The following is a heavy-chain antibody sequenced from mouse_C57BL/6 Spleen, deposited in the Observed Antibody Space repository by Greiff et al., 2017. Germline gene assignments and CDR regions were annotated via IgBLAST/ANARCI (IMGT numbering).Heavy chain of an antibody. CDR2: IDPSASYT. D-gene: IGHD1-1*01. J-gene: IGHJ2*01. V-gene: IGHV1-69*01. CDR3: ARRGYYGRGHYFYY. Sequence: QVQLQQPGAELVMPGASVKLSCTASGYTFTGYWMHWVKQRPVQGLEWIGEIDPSASYTNYNPKFQGKSTLTVDKSSSTAYMQLSSLTSEDSAVYYCARRGYYGRGHYFYYWGPGTTRTVSS. CDR1: GYTFTGYW.